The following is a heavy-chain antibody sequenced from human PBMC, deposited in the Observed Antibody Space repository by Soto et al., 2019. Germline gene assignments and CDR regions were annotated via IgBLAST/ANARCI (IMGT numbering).Heavy chain of an antibody. J-gene: IGHJ6*02. CDR1: GGSFSSYY. V-gene: IGHV4-34*01. Sequence: SETLSLTCAVPGGSFSSYYWSWICQPPGKGLEWIGEINHSGSTNYNPSLKSRVTISVDTSKNQFSLKLSSVTAADTAVYYCARKGLLWFGERYYGMDVWGQGTTVT. D-gene: IGHD3-10*01. CDR3: ARKGLLWFGERYYGMDV. CDR2: INHSGST.